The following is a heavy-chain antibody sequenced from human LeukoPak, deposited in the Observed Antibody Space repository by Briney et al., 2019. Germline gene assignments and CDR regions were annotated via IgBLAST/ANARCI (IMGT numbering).Heavy chain of an antibody. V-gene: IGHV3-48*01. Sequence: GGSLRLSCAASGFTFSSYKMNWVRQAPGKGLEWVSYISSDSATIYYADSMKGRFTISRDNAKNSLYLQMNSLRAEDTAVYYCARAQTMLTAPLDYWGQGTLVTVSS. D-gene: IGHD3-9*01. CDR1: GFTFSSYK. CDR2: ISSDSATI. J-gene: IGHJ4*02. CDR3: ARAQTMLTAPLDY.